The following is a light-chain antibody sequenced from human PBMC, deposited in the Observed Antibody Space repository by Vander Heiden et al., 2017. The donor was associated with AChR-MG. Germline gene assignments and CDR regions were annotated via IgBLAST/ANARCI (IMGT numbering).Light chain of an antibody. CDR3: QQRSNWPST. Sequence: EIVLTQSPATLSLSPGDRATLSCRASQSVSSYLAWYQQKPGQAPRLLIYDASNRASGIPARFSGSGSGTDFTLTISSLEPEDFAVYYCQQRSNWPSTFGQGTQLEIK. CDR1: QSVSSY. CDR2: DAS. J-gene: IGKJ5*01. V-gene: IGKV3-11*01.